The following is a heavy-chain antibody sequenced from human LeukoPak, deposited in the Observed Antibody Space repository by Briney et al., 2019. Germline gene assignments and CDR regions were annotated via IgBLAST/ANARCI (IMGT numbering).Heavy chain of an antibody. J-gene: IGHJ6*03. CDR1: GFTFSSYG. CDR2: IRYDGSNK. V-gene: IGHV3-30*02. CDR3: AKAGKGAVAGIGSYYYYYYMDV. Sequence: GGSLRLSCAASGFTFSSYGMHWVRQAPGKGLEWVAFIRYDGSNKYYADSVKGRFTISRDNSKNTLYLQMNSLRAEDTAVYYCAKAGKGAVAGIGSYYYYYYMDVWGKGTTVTVSS. D-gene: IGHD6-19*01.